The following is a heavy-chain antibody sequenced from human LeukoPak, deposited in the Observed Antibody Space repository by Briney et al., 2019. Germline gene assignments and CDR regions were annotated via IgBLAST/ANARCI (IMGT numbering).Heavy chain of an antibody. J-gene: IGHJ5*02. CDR1: GGSISGSY. CDR3: ARLHALGAEEFDP. V-gene: IGHV4-59*12. D-gene: IGHD3-16*01. CDR2: IYYNGNT. Sequence: SETLSLACTVSGGSISGSYWSWIRQSPGKGLEWIGYIYYNGNTDYNPSLNSRITMSVDTPNNQFSLRLTSVTAADTAVYYCARLHALGAEEFDPWGQGALVTVSS.